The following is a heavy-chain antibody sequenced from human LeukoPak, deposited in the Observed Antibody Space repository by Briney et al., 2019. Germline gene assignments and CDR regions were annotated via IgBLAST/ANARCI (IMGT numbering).Heavy chain of an antibody. J-gene: IGHJ4*02. V-gene: IGHV3-33*06. CDR1: GFSVSDNY. CDR3: AKDRLRGYTYGYPDY. D-gene: IGHD5-18*01. CDR2: IWYDGSTK. Sequence: GGSLRLSCAASGFSVSDNYINWVRQAPGKGLEWVAVIWYDGSTKYYTDSVKGRFTISRDNSKNTQYLQMDSLRAEDTAVYYCAKDRLRGYTYGYPDYWGQGTLVTVSS.